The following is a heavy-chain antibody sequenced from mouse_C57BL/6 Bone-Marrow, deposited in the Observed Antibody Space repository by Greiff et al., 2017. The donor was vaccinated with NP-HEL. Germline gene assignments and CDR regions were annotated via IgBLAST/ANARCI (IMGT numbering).Heavy chain of an antibody. CDR1: GYTFSSYA. CDR2: INSGGGCI. Sequence: EVQLMESGEDLVKPGASVKLSCTASGYTFSSYAMSWVRQTPGRGLEWIAYINSGGGCIYYAEKLKGRVTMTVDKPSNTLYMQLSSLKSEDTAVYYCARGAGDDDLDVWGKGTSVTVSS. J-gene: IGHJ4*01. CDR3: ARGAGDDDLDV. D-gene: IGHD2-4*01. V-gene: IGHV5S21*01.